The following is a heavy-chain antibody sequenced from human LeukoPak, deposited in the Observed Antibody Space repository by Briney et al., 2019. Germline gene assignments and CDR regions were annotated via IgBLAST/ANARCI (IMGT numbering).Heavy chain of an antibody. CDR1: GFTFSSYG. D-gene: IGHD2-21*02. CDR3: AKDFGGDYPYYFDY. CDR2: IRYDGSNK. Sequence: GGSLRLSCAASGFTFSSYGMHWVRQAPGKGLEWVAFIRYDGSNKYYADSVKGRFTISRDNSKNTLYLQMNSLRAGDTAVYYCAKDFGGDYPYYFDYWGQGTLVTVSS. V-gene: IGHV3-30*02. J-gene: IGHJ4*02.